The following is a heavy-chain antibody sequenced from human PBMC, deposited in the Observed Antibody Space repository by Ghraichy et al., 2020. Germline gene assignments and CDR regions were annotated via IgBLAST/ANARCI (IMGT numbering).Heavy chain of an antibody. CDR3: AKRGYCSGGSCYSEHY. CDR1: GFTFISYA. J-gene: IGHJ4*02. D-gene: IGHD2-15*01. CDR2: ISGSGGST. V-gene: IGHV3-23*01. Sequence: GESLNISCAASGFTFISYAMNWVRQAPGKGLEWVSTISGSGGSTYYADSVKGRFTISRDNPMNTLYLQMNSLRAEDTAVYYCAKRGYCSGGSCYSEHYWGQGTLVTVSS.